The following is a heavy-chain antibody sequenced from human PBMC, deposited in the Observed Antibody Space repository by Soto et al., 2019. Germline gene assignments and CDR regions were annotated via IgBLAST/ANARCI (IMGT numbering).Heavy chain of an antibody. CDR1: GFTFSNYG. CDR3: AKDMDLFIEVVPAATGSFDF. V-gene: IGHV3-23*01. J-gene: IGHJ4*02. CDR2: VSGRGSNT. Sequence: EVQLLESGGGVVQPGGSLRLSCAASGFTFSNYGMSWVRLTPGKGLEWVAGVSGRGSNTYYADSVKGRFTVTRDNSKETVFLQMNSLRDEDTAIYYCAKDMDLFIEVVPAATGSFDFWGQGTLVIVSS. D-gene: IGHD2-2*01.